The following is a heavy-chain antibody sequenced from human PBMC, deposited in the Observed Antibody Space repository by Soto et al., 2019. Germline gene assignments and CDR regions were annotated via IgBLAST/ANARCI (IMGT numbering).Heavy chain of an antibody. V-gene: IGHV3-23*01. CDR3: TKLGRHSRTYARFDY. CDR2: ISGSGANA. Sequence: EVQLLESGGSLEQPGGSLRLSCVASGFTFSNYAMSWVRQAPGQGLEWVSSISGSGANAYYADSVKGRFTISRDSTNNTLFLQMNSLRADDTALYYCTKLGRHSRTYARFDYWGQGILLTVSS. D-gene: IGHD1-26*01. CDR1: GFTFSNYA. J-gene: IGHJ4*02.